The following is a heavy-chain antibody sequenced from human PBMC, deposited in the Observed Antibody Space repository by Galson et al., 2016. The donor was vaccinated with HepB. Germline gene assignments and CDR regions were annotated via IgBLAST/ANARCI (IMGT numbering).Heavy chain of an antibody. CDR1: GFTFSSYA. V-gene: IGHV3-23*01. J-gene: IGHJ1*01. CDR2: ISGSGGTT. D-gene: IGHD2-15*01. CDR3: AKGAYSLPENFQP. Sequence: SLRLSCAASGFTFSSYAMNWVRQPPGKGLEWVSSISGSGGTTYYADSLKGRFTISRDNSKSTLYLQMNSLRAEDTAVYYCAKGAYSLPENFQPWGQGTLITFSS.